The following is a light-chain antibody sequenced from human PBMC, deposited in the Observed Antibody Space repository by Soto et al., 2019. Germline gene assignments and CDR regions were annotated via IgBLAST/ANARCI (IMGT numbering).Light chain of an antibody. J-gene: IGLJ1*01. CDR1: SRDVGFYKY. V-gene: IGLV2-14*01. CDR2: EVS. CDR3: SSSTSSSPCV. Sequence: QSALSQPASVSGSPGQSITISCTGTSRDVGFYKYVSWYQHHPGKAPKLMIYEVSNRPSGVSNRFSGSKSGNTASLTISGLQAEEEADYYCSSSTSSSPCVFGTGTKVTVL.